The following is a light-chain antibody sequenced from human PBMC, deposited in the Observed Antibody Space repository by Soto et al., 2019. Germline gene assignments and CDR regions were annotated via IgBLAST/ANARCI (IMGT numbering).Light chain of an antibody. J-gene: IGKJ4*01. Sequence: EFVLTQSPGKLSLSPGERATLSCRASQSISSSFLACYQQKPGQAPRLLIYGASSRGTGIPDRFSASGSGRDFTLTIRRLEPEAFAVYYCQQYGSSPPLTFGGGTTVEVK. V-gene: IGKV3-20*01. CDR3: QQYGSSPPLT. CDR2: GAS. CDR1: QSISSSF.